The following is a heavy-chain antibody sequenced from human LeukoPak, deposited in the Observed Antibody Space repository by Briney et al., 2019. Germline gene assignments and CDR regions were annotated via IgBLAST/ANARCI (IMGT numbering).Heavy chain of an antibody. D-gene: IGHD5-12*01. CDR3: AKPPYELDY. J-gene: IGHJ4*02. Sequence: PGGSLRLSCAASGFTFSSYAMSWSAQPQGKGLEWASAISGSGGSTYYADSVKGRFTISRDNSKNTLYLQMNSLRAEDTAVYYCAKPPYELDYWGQGTLVTVSS. CDR1: GFTFSSYA. V-gene: IGHV3-23*01. CDR2: ISGSGGST.